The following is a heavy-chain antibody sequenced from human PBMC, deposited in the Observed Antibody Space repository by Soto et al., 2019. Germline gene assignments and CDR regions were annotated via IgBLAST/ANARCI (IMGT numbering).Heavy chain of an antibody. CDR2: ISAYNGNT. J-gene: IGHJ4*02. Sequence: VQLVQSGAELKKPGATVKVSCKASGYTFTSYGIIWVRQAPGQGLEGMGWISAYNGNTKYAKKVQGRVTMTTDTATSTADLELSSRRSDDTAVHYCALGPDYLDYGAQGPLFTVSS. CDR3: ALGPDYLDY. V-gene: IGHV1-18*01. CDR1: GYTFTSYG.